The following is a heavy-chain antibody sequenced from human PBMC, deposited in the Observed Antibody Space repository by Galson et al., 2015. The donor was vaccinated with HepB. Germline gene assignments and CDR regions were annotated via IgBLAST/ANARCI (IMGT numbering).Heavy chain of an antibody. V-gene: IGHV5-51*01. CDR2: IYPGDSNT. Sequence: SGAEVKKSGESLKISCKGFGYSFNTYWIAWVRQVPGEGLEWMGIIYPGDSNTKYSPSFQGRVTISADKSTSTAYLQWSSLKASDIAMYYCARHRGFGDYGIDVWGQGTTVTVSS. CDR3: ARHRGFGDYGIDV. CDR1: GYSFNTYW. D-gene: IGHD3-10*01. J-gene: IGHJ6*02.